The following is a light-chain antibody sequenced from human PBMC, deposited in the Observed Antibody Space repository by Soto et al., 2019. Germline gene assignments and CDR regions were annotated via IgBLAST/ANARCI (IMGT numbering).Light chain of an antibody. CDR2: AAS. V-gene: IGKV1-12*01. Sequence: DIQMTQSPSSLSASVGDRVPISCRASQDISNWLAWYQQKPGEAPKFLIYAASNLQSGVPSKFSVSGSGTDFTLTISSLQPEDFAVYYCQQARRFPITFGQGTRLEIK. CDR1: QDISNW. CDR3: QQARRFPIT. J-gene: IGKJ5*01.